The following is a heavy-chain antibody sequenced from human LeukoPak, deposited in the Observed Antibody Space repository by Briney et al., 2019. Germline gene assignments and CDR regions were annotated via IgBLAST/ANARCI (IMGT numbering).Heavy chain of an antibody. V-gene: IGHV4-59*01. J-gene: IGHJ6*02. CDR1: DVSINSYY. CDR2: IYYNGNI. D-gene: IGHD1-26*01. CDR3: ARGRSNYYGMDV. Sequence: AESLSLSCSVSDVSINSYYWNWIRRPPGKGLEWIGCIYYNGNINYSPSLKSRVTMSVDTSNNLFSLKVSSVTAADTAVYYCARGRSNYYGMDVWGQGTTVTVSS.